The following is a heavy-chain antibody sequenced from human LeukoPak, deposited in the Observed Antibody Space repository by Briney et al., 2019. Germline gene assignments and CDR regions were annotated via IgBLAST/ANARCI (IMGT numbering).Heavy chain of an antibody. D-gene: IGHD1-1*01. CDR1: GGSISSGGYY. CDR2: IYHSGST. Sequence: PSETLSLTCTVSGGSISSGGYYWSWIRQPPGKGLEWIGYIYHSGSTYYNPSLKSRVTISVDRSKNQFSLKLSSVTAADTAVYYCARDRENWNDLDAFDIWGQGTMVTVSS. V-gene: IGHV4-30-2*01. CDR3: ARDRENWNDLDAFDI. J-gene: IGHJ3*02.